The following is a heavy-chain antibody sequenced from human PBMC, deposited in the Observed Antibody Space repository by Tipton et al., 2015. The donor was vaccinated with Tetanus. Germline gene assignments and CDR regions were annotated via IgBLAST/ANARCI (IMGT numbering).Heavy chain of an antibody. J-gene: IGHJ4*02. D-gene: IGHD1-14*01. CDR1: GYSFTRYG. Sequence: QSGPEVKKPGASVKVSCKTSGYSFTRYGISWVRQAPGQGLEWIGWIDPYNGKTNYAQKLQGRVTMTTDTSTTTAYMELRSLRSDDTAVYFCAREGPRLREPEPFDYWRRGTLVTVSS. CDR3: AREGPRLREPEPFDY. V-gene: IGHV1-18*01. CDR2: IDPYNGKT.